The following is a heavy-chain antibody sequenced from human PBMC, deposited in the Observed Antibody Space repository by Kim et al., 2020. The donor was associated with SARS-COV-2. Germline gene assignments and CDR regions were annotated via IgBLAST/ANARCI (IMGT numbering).Heavy chain of an antibody. D-gene: IGHD1-26*01. CDR1: GFTFSSYA. Sequence: GGCLRLSCAASGFTFSSYAMHWVRQAPGKGLEWVAVISYDGSNKYYADSVKGRFTISRDNSKNTLYLQMNSLRAEDTAVYYCARPYSGSYLNWFDPWGQGTLVTVSS. CDR2: ISYDGSNK. V-gene: IGHV3-30*04. CDR3: ARPYSGSYLNWFDP. J-gene: IGHJ5*02.